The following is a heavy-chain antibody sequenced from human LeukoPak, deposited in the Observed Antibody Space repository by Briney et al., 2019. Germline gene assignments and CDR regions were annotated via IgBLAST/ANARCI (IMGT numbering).Heavy chain of an antibody. D-gene: IGHD3-22*01. CDR1: VGTFSSYA. CDR3: ARDPYYYDSSGYYLNDY. J-gene: IGHJ4*02. Sequence: SVTVSCKASVGTFSSYAISWVRQAPGPGLEWMGRIIPILGIANYAQQFHARVTITADKSTSTAYMELSSLRSEDTAVYYCARDPYYYDSSGYYLNDYWGQGTLVTVSS. V-gene: IGHV1-69*04. CDR2: IIPILGIA.